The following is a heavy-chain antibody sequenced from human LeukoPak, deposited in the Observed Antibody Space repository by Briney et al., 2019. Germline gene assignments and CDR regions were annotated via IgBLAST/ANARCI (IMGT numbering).Heavy chain of an antibody. Sequence: GGSLRLPCAASGFTFDDYDMSWLRQAPGEGLEWVSGINWNGGSTGYADSVKGRFTISRDNAKNSLYLQMNSLRAEDTALYHCARGGYGDYAFDIWGQGTMVTVSS. CDR2: INWNGGST. V-gene: IGHV3-20*01. D-gene: IGHD4-17*01. CDR3: ARGGYGDYAFDI. CDR1: GFTFDDYD. J-gene: IGHJ3*02.